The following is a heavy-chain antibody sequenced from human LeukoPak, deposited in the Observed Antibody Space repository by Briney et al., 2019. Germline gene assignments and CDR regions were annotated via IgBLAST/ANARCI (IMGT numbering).Heavy chain of an antibody. V-gene: IGHV3-21*01. D-gene: IGHD3-10*01. J-gene: IGHJ4*02. CDR3: ARVSGSGSDFDY. CDR2: ISSSSSYI. Sequence: GGSLRLSCAASGFTFSSYSMNWVRQAPGKGLEWVSSISSSSSYIYYADSVKGRFTISRDNAKDSLYLQMNSLRAEDTAVCYCARVSGSGSDFDYWGQGTLVTVSS. CDR1: GFTFSSYS.